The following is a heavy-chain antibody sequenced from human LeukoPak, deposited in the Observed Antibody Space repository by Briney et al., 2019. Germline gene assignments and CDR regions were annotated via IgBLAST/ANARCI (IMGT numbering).Heavy chain of an antibody. CDR1: GFTVSSNY. CDR2: IYSGGST. Sequence: GGSLRLSCAASGFTVSSNYMSWVRQAPGKGLEWVSVIYSGGSTYYADSVKGRFTIPRDNSKNTLYLQMNSLRAEDTAVYYCARDRIAARRIVVGYFDYWGQGTLVTVSS. CDR3: ARDRIAARRIVVGYFDY. D-gene: IGHD6-6*01. J-gene: IGHJ4*02. V-gene: IGHV3-66*01.